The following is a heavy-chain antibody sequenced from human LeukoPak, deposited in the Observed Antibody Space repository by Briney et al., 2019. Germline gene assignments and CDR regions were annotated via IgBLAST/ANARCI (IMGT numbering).Heavy chain of an antibody. V-gene: IGHV3-7*01. D-gene: IGHD2-2*01. CDR1: GFTFSSYW. J-gene: IGHJ4*02. CDR3: ARDVTALDS. CDR2: INQGGSEK. Sequence: GGSLRLSCAASGFTFSSYWMSWVRQAPEKGLEWVAKINQGGSEKYYVDSVRGRFTISRDNAKNSLYLQMNSLRADDTAVYYCARDVTALDSWGQGTLVTVSS.